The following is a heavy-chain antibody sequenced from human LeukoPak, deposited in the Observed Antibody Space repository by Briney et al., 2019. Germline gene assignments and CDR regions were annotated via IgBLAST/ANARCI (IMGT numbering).Heavy chain of an antibody. D-gene: IGHD5-12*01. CDR3: ARDLGYSGYDDAFDI. CDR1: GFPLSSNY. Sequence: PGGSLSLSCAASGFPLSSNYMNWGRPAPGEGLGWVSVIYSGGSTYYADSVKGRFTISRDNFKNTLYLQMNNLRAEDTAVYYCARDLGYSGYDDAFDIWGQGTMVTVSS. J-gene: IGHJ3*02. V-gene: IGHV3-53*01. CDR2: IYSGGST.